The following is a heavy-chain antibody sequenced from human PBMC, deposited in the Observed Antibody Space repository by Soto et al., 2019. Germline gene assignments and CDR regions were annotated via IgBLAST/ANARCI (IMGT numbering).Heavy chain of an antibody. CDR1: GXAFSNYS. Sequence: GSLRLSCAASGXAFSNYSMSWVRQARGKGLEWVSATIGSGGTTYYADSVKGPFTISMYYFKSTLFLQMDSLRADDTAIYYCAKGTGFSYGDGYSFDHWGQGTLGTVS. D-gene: IGHD5-18*01. CDR2: TIGSGGTT. V-gene: IGHV3-23*01. CDR3: AKGTGFSYGDGYSFDH. J-gene: IGHJ4*02.